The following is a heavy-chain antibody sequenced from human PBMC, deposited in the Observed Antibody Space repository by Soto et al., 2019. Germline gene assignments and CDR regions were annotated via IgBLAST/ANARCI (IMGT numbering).Heavy chain of an antibody. D-gene: IGHD1-26*01. CDR2: IRSKAYGGTT. J-gene: IGHJ3*02. V-gene: IGHV3-49*04. CDR3: TAGAPDAFDI. Sequence: PGGSLRLSCTASGFTFGDYAMSWVRQAPGKGLEWVGFIRSKAYGGTTEYAASVKGRFTISRDDSKSIAYLQMNSLKTEDTAVYYCTAGAPDAFDIWGQGKMVTVSS. CDR1: GFTFGDYA.